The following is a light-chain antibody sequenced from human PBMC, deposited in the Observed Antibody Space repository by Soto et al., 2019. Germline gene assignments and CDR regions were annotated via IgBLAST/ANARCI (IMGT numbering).Light chain of an antibody. CDR3: QQRSNWPIT. CDR2: GAS. V-gene: IGKV3-15*01. Sequence: EMVMTQSPATLSVSPGERATLSCRASQSVSSNLAWYQQKPGQAPRLLIYGASTRATGIPARFSGSGSRTEFTLTISSLEAEDFAVYYCQQRSNWPITFGQGTRLEIK. CDR1: QSVSSN. J-gene: IGKJ5*01.